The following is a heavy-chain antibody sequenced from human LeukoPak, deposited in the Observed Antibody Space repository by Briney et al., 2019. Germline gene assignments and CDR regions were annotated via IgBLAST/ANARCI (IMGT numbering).Heavy chain of an antibody. CDR2: ITGSGAFT. D-gene: IGHD6-13*01. V-gene: IGHV3-23*01. CDR3: ARVGALSSSWLLY. CDR1: GFTFMKYS. J-gene: IGHJ4*02. Sequence: GGSLRLSCAASGFTFMKYSMTWVRQAPGKGLEWVSAITGSGAFTDYADSVKGRFTISRDNAKNSLYLQMNSLRAEDTAVYFCARVGALSSSWLLYWGQGTLVTVSS.